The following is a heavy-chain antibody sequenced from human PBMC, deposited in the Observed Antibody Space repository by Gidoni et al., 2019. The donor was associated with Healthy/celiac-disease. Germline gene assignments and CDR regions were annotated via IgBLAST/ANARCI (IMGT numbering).Heavy chain of an antibody. CDR3: ARDEGWFDP. CDR2: IYYSGST. Sequence: QVQLQESGPGLVKPSETLSLTCTVSGGSISSYYWSWIRQPPGKGLEWIGYIYYSGSTNYNPSLKRRVTISVDTSKNQFSLKLSSVTAADTAVYYCARDEGWFDPWGQGTLVTVSS. J-gene: IGHJ5*02. CDR1: GGSISSYY. V-gene: IGHV4-59*01.